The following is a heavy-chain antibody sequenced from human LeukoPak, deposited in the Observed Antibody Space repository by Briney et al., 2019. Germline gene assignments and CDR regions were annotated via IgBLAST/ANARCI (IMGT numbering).Heavy chain of an antibody. CDR3: AKDRKLGTYFDY. V-gene: IGHV3-23*01. Sequence: PGGSLRLSCAPSGFTFSSYAMSWVRQAPGKGLEWVSAISGSGGSTYYADSVKGRFTISRDNSKNTLYLQMNSLRAEDTAVYYCAKDRKLGTYFDYWGQGTLVTVSS. J-gene: IGHJ4*02. CDR2: ISGSGGST. CDR1: GFTFSSYA. D-gene: IGHD7-27*01.